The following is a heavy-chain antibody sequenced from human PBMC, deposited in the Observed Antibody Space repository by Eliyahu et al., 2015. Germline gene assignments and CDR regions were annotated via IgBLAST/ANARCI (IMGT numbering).Heavy chain of an antibody. Sequence: QVQLVESGGGVVQPGRSLRLSCAASGXTFSSXGXHWVRQAPGKGLEWVAVIWXDGSNKYYADSVKGRFTISRDNSKNTLYLQMNSLRAEDTAVYYCARDWIAAAGTYYYGMDVWGQGTTVTVSS. V-gene: IGHV3-33*01. CDR1: GXTFSSXG. CDR2: IWXDGSNK. J-gene: IGHJ6*02. CDR3: ARDWIAAAGTYYYGMDV. D-gene: IGHD6-13*01.